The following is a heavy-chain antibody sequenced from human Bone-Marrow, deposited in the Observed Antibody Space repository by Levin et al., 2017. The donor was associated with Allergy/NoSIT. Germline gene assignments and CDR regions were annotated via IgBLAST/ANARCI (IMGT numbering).Heavy chain of an antibody. CDR2: ISAYNGNT. D-gene: IGHD5-12*01. Sequence: PMASVKVSCKASGYTFTSYGISWVRQAPGQGLEWMGWISAYNGNTNYAQKLQGRVTMTTDTSTSTAYMELRSLRSDDTAVYYCARVPSGYDSNWFDPWGQGTLVTVSS. J-gene: IGHJ5*02. CDR3: ARVPSGYDSNWFDP. V-gene: IGHV1-18*01. CDR1: GYTFTSYG.